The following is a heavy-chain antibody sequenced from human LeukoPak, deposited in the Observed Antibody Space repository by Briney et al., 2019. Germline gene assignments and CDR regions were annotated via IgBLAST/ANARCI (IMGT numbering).Heavy chain of an antibody. D-gene: IGHD4-17*01. CDR2: VSPYNDNT. V-gene: IGHV1-18*01. CDR1: GYTFRNYG. Sequence: ASAKVSCKAAGYTFRNYGILWVRQAPGQGLEWMGWVSPYNDNTNYAQNFQGRVTMTTDTSTNLAYMELRSLRYDDTAVYYCAREGHDYGDNTPDYWGRGTLVTVSS. J-gene: IGHJ4*02. CDR3: AREGHDYGDNTPDY.